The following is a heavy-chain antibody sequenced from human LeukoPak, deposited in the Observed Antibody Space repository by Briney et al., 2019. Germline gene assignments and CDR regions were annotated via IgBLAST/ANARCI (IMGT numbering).Heavy chain of an antibody. CDR1: GLTFSSYS. V-gene: IGHV3-21*01. J-gene: IGHJ4*02. CDR3: ARVWGWLQSLDY. CDR2: ISSSSSYI. Sequence: GGSLRLSCAASGLTFSSYSMNWVRQAPGKGLEWVSSISSSSSYIYYADSVKGRFTISRDNAKNSLYLQMNSLRAEDTAVYYCARVWGWLQSLDYWGQGTLVTVSS. D-gene: IGHD5-24*01.